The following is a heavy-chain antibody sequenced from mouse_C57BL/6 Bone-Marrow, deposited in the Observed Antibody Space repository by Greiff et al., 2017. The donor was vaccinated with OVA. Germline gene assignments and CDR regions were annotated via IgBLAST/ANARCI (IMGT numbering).Heavy chain of an antibody. D-gene: IGHD1-1*01. J-gene: IGHJ1*03. Sequence: EVQLQESGGGLVQPGGSMKLSCVASGFTFSNYWMNWVRQSPEKGLEWVAQIRLKSDNYATHYAESVKGRFTISRDDSKSSVYLQMNNLRAEDTGIYYCTETTVVHWYFDVWGTGTTVTVSS. CDR3: TETTVVHWYFDV. V-gene: IGHV6-3*01. CDR1: GFTFSNYW. CDR2: IRLKSDNYAT.